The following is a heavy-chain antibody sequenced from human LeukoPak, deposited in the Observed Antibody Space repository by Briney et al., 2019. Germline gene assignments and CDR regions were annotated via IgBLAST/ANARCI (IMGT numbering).Heavy chain of an antibody. CDR1: GFTFSSYA. Sequence: PAGSLRLSCAASGFTFSSYAMHWVRQAPGKGLEWVAVISYDGSNKYYADSVKGRFTISRDNSKNTLYLQMNSLRAEDTAVYYCARDKGSAIDYWGQGTLVTVSS. CDR3: ARDKGSAIDY. CDR2: ISYDGSNK. D-gene: IGHD6-19*01. V-gene: IGHV3-30*01. J-gene: IGHJ4*02.